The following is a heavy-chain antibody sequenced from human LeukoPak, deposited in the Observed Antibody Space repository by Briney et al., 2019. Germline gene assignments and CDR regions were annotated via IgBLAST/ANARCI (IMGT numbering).Heavy chain of an antibody. CDR2: INKDGSIT. D-gene: IGHD3-3*01. CDR3: VRLLDVDY. J-gene: IGHJ4*02. Sequence: RGALRLSCATPGFTFSNYWMHWVRQAPGKGLVWVSRINKDGSITDYADSVKGRFTISRDNAKNTLYLQMNSLRVEDTAVYYCVRLLDVDYWGQGTLVTVSS. CDR1: GFTFSNYW. V-gene: IGHV3-74*01.